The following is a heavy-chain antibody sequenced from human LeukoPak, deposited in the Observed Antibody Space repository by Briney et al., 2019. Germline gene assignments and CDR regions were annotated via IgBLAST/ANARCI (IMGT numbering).Heavy chain of an antibody. J-gene: IGHJ5*02. CDR2: ISSSSSYI. V-gene: IGHV3-21*01. CDR1: GFTFSSYS. CDR3: ARDLGQLGSIGWFDP. D-gene: IGHD6-6*01. Sequence: GGSLRLSCAASGFTFSSYSMNWVRQAPGKGLEWVSCISSSSSYIYYADSIKGRFTISGDNAKNSLYLQMNSLRAEDTAVYYCARDLGQLGSIGWFDPWGQGTLVTVPS.